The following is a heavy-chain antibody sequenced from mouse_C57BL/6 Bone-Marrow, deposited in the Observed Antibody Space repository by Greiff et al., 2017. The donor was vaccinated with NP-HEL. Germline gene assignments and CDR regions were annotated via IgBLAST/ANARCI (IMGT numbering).Heavy chain of an antibody. CDR3: TRGGMEWLRRTSHFAY. Sequence: QVQLQQSGAELVRPGASVTLSCKASGYTFTDYEMHWVKQTPVHGLEWIGAIDPETGGTAYNQKFKGKAILTADKSSSTAYMELRSLTSEDSAVYYCTRGGMEWLRRTSHFAYWGQGTLVTVSA. CDR2: IDPETGGT. CDR1: GYTFTDYE. J-gene: IGHJ3*01. V-gene: IGHV1-15*01. D-gene: IGHD2-2*01.